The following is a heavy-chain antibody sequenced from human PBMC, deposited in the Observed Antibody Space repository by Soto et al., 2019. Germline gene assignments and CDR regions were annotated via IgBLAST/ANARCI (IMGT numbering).Heavy chain of an antibody. J-gene: IGHJ4*02. V-gene: IGHV1-2*02. Sequence: ASVKVSCKASGYTFTGYYMHWVRQAPGQGLEWMGWINPNSGGTNYAQKFQGRVTMTRDTSISTAYMELSRLRSDDTAVYYCARKVARNWNFDYWGQGTLVTVSS. CDR1: GYTFTGYY. D-gene: IGHD5-12*01. CDR2: INPNSGGT. CDR3: ARKVARNWNFDY.